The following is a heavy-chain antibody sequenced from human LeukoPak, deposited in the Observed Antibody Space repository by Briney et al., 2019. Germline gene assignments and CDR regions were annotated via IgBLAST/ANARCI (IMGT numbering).Heavy chain of an antibody. V-gene: IGHV3-23*01. CDR3: AKDGNWARFED. CDR2: ITSRSTT. J-gene: IGHJ4*02. CDR1: GFTFSSYS. Sequence: GGSLRLSCAASGFTFSSYSMNWVRQAPGKGLEWVSGITSRSTTYYADSVKGRFTISRDNSKNMVWLQINSPTAEDTATYYCAKDGNWARFEDWGQGTLVTVSS. D-gene: IGHD7-27*01.